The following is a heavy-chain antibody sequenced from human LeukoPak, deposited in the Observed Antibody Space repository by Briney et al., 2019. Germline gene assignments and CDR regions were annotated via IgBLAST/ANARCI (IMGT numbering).Heavy chain of an antibody. V-gene: IGHV1-69*04. Sequence: GSSVKVSCKASGGTFSSYAISWERQAPGQGLEWMGRIIPIFGIANYAQKFQGRVTITADKSTSTAYMELSSLRSEDTAVYYCARVPYTYSSSWYYFDYWGQGTPVTVFS. D-gene: IGHD6-13*01. CDR2: IIPIFGIA. CDR1: GGTFSSYA. J-gene: IGHJ4*02. CDR3: ARVPYTYSSSWYYFDY.